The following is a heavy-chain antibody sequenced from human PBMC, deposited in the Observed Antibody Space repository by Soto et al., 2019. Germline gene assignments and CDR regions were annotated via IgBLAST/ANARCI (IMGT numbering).Heavy chain of an antibody. CDR2: IYPGDSDT. V-gene: IGHV5-51*01. J-gene: IGHJ5*01. CDR1: GYSFTSYW. D-gene: IGHD6-19*01. Sequence: GESLKISCKGSGYSFTSYWIGWVRQMPGKGLEWMGIIYPGDSDTRYSPSFQGQVTISADKSISTAYLQWSSLKASDTAMYYCARSAYSSGWPYNWFDSWGQGTLVTVSS. CDR3: ARSAYSSGWPYNWFDS.